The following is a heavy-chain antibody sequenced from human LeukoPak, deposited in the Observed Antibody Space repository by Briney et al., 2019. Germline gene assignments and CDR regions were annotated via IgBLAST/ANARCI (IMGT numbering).Heavy chain of an antibody. V-gene: IGHV1-18*01. J-gene: IGHJ4*02. CDR2: ISAYNGNT. Sequence: GASVKVSCKASGYTFTSYGISWVRQAPGQGLEWMGWISAYNGNTNYAQKLQGRVTMTTDTSMSTAYMELRSLRSDDTAVYYCARDPIGVTIWSGYPPFDYWGQGTLVTVSS. CDR1: GYTFTSYG. CDR3: ARDPIGVTIWSGYPPFDY. D-gene: IGHD3-3*01.